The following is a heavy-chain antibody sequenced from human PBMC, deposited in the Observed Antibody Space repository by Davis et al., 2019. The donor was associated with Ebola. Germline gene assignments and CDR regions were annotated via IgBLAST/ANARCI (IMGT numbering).Heavy chain of an antibody. J-gene: IGHJ4*02. CDR2: IYWDEDR. Sequence: SGPTLVKPTQTLTLTCTFSGFSLSTSGVGVGWIRQPPGKALEWLVVIYWDEDRRYSSSLKSRLTITKDTSKNWVVLTMTNMDPVDTATYYCAHFLGGLHPLGPFDYWGQGTLVTVSS. D-gene: IGHD3-16*01. V-gene: IGHV2-5*02. CDR3: AHFLGGLHPLGPFDY. CDR1: GFSLSTSGVG.